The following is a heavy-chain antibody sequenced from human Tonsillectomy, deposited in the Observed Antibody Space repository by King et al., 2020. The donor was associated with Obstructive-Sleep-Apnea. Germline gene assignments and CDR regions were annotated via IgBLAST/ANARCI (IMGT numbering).Heavy chain of an antibody. J-gene: IGHJ3*02. D-gene: IGHD3-16*01. CDR1: EFNFDDYA. CDR2: ISWSSGTT. CDR3: AKALRATSHNLGGAFDI. V-gene: IGHV3-9*01. Sequence: VQLVESGGGLVQPGRSLRLSCAASEFNFDDYAMHWVRQVPGKGLEWVSGISWSSGTTGYADSVKGRFTISRDNAKKSLYLQMNSLRADDTALYYCAKALRATSHNLGGAFDIWGQGTMVTVSS.